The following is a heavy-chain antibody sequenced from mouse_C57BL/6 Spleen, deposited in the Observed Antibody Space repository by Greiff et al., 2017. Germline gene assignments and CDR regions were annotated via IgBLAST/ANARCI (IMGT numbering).Heavy chain of an antibody. CDR3: ARAHYSNYGGGYFCG. CDR1: GYTFTSYW. J-gene: IGHJ2*01. CDR2: IYPSDSTT. Sequence: VQLQQPGAELVRPGASVKLSCQASGYTFTSYWMDWVKQRPGQGLAWIGNIYPSDSTTHYNQKFKDKATLTVDKSSSTAYMQLSSLTSEDSAVYYCARAHYSNYGGGYFCGWGQGTTRSVSS. D-gene: IGHD2-5*01. V-gene: IGHV1-61*01.